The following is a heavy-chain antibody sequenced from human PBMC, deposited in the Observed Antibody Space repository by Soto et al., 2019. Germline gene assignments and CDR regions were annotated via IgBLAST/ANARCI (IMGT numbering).Heavy chain of an antibody. CDR2: ISGSGGST. Sequence: GGSLRLSCSASGFTFSSYGMSWVRQATGKGLEWVSAISGSGGSTYYADSVKGRFTISRDNSRNTLYLQMNSLRAEDTAVYYCAKWRSSWTNYYYYYGMDVWGQGTTVTVSS. D-gene: IGHD6-13*01. J-gene: IGHJ6*02. V-gene: IGHV3-23*01. CDR1: GFTFSSYG. CDR3: AKWRSSWTNYYYYYGMDV.